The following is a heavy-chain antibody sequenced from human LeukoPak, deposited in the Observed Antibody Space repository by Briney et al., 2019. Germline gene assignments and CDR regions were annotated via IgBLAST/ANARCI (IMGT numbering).Heavy chain of an antibody. D-gene: IGHD5-12*01. V-gene: IGHV1-2*02. CDR3: ARDRDGSGWWLPFDY. J-gene: IGHJ4*02. CDR2: INPNSGGT. CDR1: VYTFTSYY. Sequence: GASVKVSCKASVYTFTSYYMHWVRQAPGQGLEGMGWINPNSGGTNYAQKFQGRVTMTRDTSISTAYMELSRLRSDDTAVYYCARDRDGSGWWLPFDYWGQGTLVTVSS.